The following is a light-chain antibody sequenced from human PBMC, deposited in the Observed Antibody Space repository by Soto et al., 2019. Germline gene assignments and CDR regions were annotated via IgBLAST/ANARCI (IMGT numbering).Light chain of an antibody. Sequence: QSVLTQPASLSGSPGQSITISCTGTSSDVGGYNYVSWYQQHPGKAPKLMIYDVSNRPSGVSNRFSGSKSGNTASLTISGLQAEDEADYYCSSYTSSSTFEVFGTGTKVTVL. CDR2: DVS. J-gene: IGLJ1*01. CDR3: SSYTSSSTFEV. V-gene: IGLV2-14*01. CDR1: SSDVGGYNY.